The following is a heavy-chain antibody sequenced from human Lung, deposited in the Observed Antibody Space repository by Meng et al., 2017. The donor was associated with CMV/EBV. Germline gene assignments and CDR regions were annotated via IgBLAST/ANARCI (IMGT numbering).Heavy chain of an antibody. CDR1: GGSMSSYY. CDR3: ASGVGQQLGLEY. Sequence: GSLRLXCTVSGGSMSSYYWNWIRQAPGKGLEWIGYIYSGGSTNYNSALKSRVTISIDTSRKQFSLKVKAVTAADTAVYYCASGVGQQLGLEYWGQGAPVTVSS. V-gene: IGHV4-59*01. D-gene: IGHD6-13*01. CDR2: IYSGGST. J-gene: IGHJ1*01.